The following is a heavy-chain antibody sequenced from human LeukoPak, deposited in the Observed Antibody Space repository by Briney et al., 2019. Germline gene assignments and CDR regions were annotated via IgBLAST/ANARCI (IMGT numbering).Heavy chain of an antibody. CDR2: ISSSSATI. J-gene: IGHJ3*02. CDR3: AKTIVGATFVDAFDI. D-gene: IGHD1-26*01. CDR1: GFTFNTYS. V-gene: IGHV3-48*01. Sequence: PGGSLRLSCVASGFTFNTYSMNWFRQAPGKGLEWISYISSSSATIYYADSVKGRFTISRDNSKNTLYLQMNSLRAEDTAVYYCAKTIVGATFVDAFDIWGQGTMVTVSS.